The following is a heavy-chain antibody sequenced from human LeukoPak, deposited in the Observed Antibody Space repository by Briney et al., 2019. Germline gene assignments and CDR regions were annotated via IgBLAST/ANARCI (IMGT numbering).Heavy chain of an antibody. J-gene: IGHJ4*02. CDR1: GGSFSGYY. V-gene: IGHV4-34*01. CDR2: INHSGST. D-gene: IGHD2-15*01. Sequence: SETLSLTCAVYGGSFSGYYWSWIRQPPGKGLEWIGEINHSGSTNYNPSLKSRVTISVDTSKNQFSLKLSSVTAADTAVYYCARGSGSKTWWGQGTLVIVSS. CDR3: ARGSGSKTW.